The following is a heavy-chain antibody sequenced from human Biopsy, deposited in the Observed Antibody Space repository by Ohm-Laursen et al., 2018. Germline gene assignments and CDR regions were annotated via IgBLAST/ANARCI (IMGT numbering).Heavy chain of an antibody. D-gene: IGHD3-10*01. V-gene: IGHV3-33*01. CDR1: GFTFSGYG. CDR3: ARDRYYGSENYFSHYNMDV. J-gene: IGHJ6*03. CDR2: IWNDGTDK. Sequence: SLRLSCTASGFTFSGYGMHSVRQAPGKGLERVAVIWNDGTDKFYADSVKGRFTISRDNSKNTLYLHMNSVRAADTAVYYCARDRYYGSENYFSHYNMDVWGQGTTVTVSS.